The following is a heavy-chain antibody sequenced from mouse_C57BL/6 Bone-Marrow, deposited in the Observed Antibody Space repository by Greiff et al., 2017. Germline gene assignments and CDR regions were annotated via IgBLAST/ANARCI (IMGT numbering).Heavy chain of an antibody. J-gene: IGHJ2*01. CDR1: GYTFTSYD. CDR2: IYPGSGNT. Sequence: VKLLQSGAELARPGASVKLSCKASGYTFTSYDINWVTQRTGQGLEWIGRIYPGSGNTYYNEKFKGKAPLTADKSSSTAYMRLSSLTSEDSSVYFCASGPFYCYGHYWGQGTTLTVSS. D-gene: IGHD1-1*01. CDR3: ASGPFYCYGHY. V-gene: IGHV1-81*01.